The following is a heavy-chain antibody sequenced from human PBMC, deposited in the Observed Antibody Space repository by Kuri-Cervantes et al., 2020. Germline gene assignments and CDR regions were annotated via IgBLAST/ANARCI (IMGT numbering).Heavy chain of an antibody. Sequence: SGPTLVKPTQTLTLTCTFSGFSLSTSGVGVGWIRQPPGKALEWLAHIFSNDEKSYSTSLKSRLTISKDTSKSQVVLTMTNMDPVDTATYYCARIGYCSGGSCYFDYWGQGTLVTVSS. D-gene: IGHD2-15*01. CDR1: GFSLSTSGVG. CDR2: IFSNDEK. CDR3: ARIGYCSGGSCYFDY. V-gene: IGHV2-26*01. J-gene: IGHJ4*02.